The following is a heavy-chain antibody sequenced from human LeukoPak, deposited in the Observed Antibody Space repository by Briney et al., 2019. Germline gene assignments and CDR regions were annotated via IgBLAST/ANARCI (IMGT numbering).Heavy chain of an antibody. CDR2: IIPIFGIA. D-gene: IGHD1-1*01. CDR1: GSTFSSYA. Sequence: SVKVSCKASGSTFSSYAISWVRQAPGQGLEWMGRIIPIFGIANYAQKFQGRVTITADKSTSTAYMELSSLRSEDTAVYYCAWSLGTTFGVDYWGQGTLVTVSS. CDR3: AWSLGTTFGVDY. V-gene: IGHV1-69*04. J-gene: IGHJ4*02.